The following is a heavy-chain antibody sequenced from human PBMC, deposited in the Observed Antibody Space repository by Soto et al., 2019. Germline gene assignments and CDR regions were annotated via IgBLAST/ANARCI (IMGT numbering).Heavy chain of an antibody. J-gene: IGHJ6*02. V-gene: IGHV4-39*01. CDR1: GGSVSSRTYY. CDR3: ASVPYYDFWSGSRSPSYYYYGIDV. D-gene: IGHD3-3*01. Sequence: PSETLSLTCTVSGGSVSSRTYYWAWIRQSPGKGLEWIGNIDYSGSTYDNPSLKSRVIMSVDTSRNQFSLKLSSATAADTAVYYCASVPYYDFWSGSRSPSYYYYGIDVWGQGTTVTVSS. CDR2: IDYSGST.